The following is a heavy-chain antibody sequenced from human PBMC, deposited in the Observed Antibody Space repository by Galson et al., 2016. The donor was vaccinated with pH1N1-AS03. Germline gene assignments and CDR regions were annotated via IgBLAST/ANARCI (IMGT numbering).Heavy chain of an antibody. CDR2: MYPANFDT. D-gene: IGHD6-19*01. J-gene: IGHJ5*01. CDR3: ARRISVTGREFDS. V-gene: IGHV5-51*01. Sequence: QSGAEVKKPGESLKISCKGSAYTFANYWIVWVRQMPGKGLEWMGIMYPANFDTRYSPSFQGHVTISADTSINTAYLQWSSLRASDTAMYYCARRISVTGREFDSWGQGTLVTVSS. CDR1: AYTFANYW.